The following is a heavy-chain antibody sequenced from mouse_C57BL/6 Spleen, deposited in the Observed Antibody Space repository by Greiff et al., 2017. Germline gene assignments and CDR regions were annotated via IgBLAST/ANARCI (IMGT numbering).Heavy chain of an antibody. CDR1: GYSFTGYF. Sequence: VQLKESGPELVKPGDSVKISCKASGYSFTGYFMNWVMQSHGKSLEWIGRINPYNGDTFYNQKFKGKATLTVDKSSSTAHMELRSLTSEDSAVYYCARVTLYYAMDYWGQGTSVTVSS. J-gene: IGHJ4*01. V-gene: IGHV1-20*01. CDR3: ARVTLYYAMDY. CDR2: INPYNGDT. D-gene: IGHD2-13*01.